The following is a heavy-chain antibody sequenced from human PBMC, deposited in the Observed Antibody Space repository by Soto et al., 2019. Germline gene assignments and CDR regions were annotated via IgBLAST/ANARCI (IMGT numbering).Heavy chain of an antibody. Sequence: DVVLVNSGGGFVRPGESLRLSCGASGFRFTSFGMNWVRQGPGKGLEWLSYISGLSATTYYADSVRGRFTVSRDNDMNLLFLQLNNRRDDDTAVYYCTRGGAARPDYWGQGSRVVVSS. V-gene: IGHV3-48*02. J-gene: IGHJ4*02. D-gene: IGHD2-15*01. CDR2: ISGLSATT. CDR1: GFRFTSFG. CDR3: TRGGAARPDY.